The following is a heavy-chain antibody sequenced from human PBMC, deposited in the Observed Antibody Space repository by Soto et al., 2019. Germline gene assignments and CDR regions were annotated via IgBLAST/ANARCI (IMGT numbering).Heavy chain of an antibody. Sequence: XDTLSSACTVSGGSTSSGSHYWGWIRHPPGKGLEWSGCIYYTGSTYYNMSLKSRVTISVDTSKNQFSRKLHSVTDEDTAVYYCAMSALAERRASNWFDPRGQGTLVTVSS. V-gene: IGHV4-39*01. CDR3: AMSALAERRASNWFDP. J-gene: IGHJ5*02. CDR1: GGSTSSGSHY. D-gene: IGHD3-3*02. CDR2: IYYTGST.